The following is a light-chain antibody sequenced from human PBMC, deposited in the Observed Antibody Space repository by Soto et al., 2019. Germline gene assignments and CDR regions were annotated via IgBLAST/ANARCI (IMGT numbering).Light chain of an antibody. CDR2: EVN. Sequence: QSVLTQPASVSGSPGQSITISCTGTSSNVGSYKLVSWYQQHPGKAPKLMIFEVNKRPSGVSNRFSGSKSGNTASLTISGLKVEDEADYYCCSSTGDYTFVFGTGTKLTVL. CDR1: SSNVGSYKL. CDR3: CSSTGDYTFV. J-gene: IGLJ1*01. V-gene: IGLV2-23*02.